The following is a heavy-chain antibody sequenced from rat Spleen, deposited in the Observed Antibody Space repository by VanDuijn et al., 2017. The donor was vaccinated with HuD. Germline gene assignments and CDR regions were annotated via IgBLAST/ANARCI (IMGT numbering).Heavy chain of an antibody. V-gene: IGHV5-25*01. CDR2: ISTTGANT. CDR1: GFTFSDYY. CDR3: ARTGFAY. Sequence: EVQLVESDGGLVQPGRSLKLSCAASGFTFSDYYMAWVRQAPTKGLEWVASISTTGANTFYRDSVKGRFTISRDYAENTLYLQMDSLGSEDTATYYCARTGFAYWGQGTLVTVSS. J-gene: IGHJ3*01.